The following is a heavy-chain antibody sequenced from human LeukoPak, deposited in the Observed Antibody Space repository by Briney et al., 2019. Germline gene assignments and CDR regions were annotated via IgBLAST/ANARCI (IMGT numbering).Heavy chain of an antibody. CDR2: IYHCGST. CDR3: AGMHYYGSGSYFRL. D-gene: IGHD3-10*01. V-gene: IGHV4-30-2*02. Sequence: SETLSLTCTVSGVSIISGDYSWSWSWIRQPPGKGLEWIGYIYHCGSTYYNPSLKSRVTMSVDRPKNQFSLKLSSVTAADTAVYYCAGMHYYGSGSYFRLWGQGTLVTVSS. J-gene: IGHJ4*02. CDR1: GVSIISGDYS.